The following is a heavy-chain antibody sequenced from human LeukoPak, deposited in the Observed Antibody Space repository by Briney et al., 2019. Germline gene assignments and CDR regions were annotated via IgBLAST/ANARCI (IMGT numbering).Heavy chain of an antibody. Sequence: GGSLRLSCATSGFTFTSYAMTWVRQAPGKGLEWVAAITGNGVNTYYADSVKGRFTISSDPSKNTLFLQMHSLRADDTAVYYCAKPRADIPATVFDSWGQGALVTVSS. CDR1: GFTFTSYA. J-gene: IGHJ4*02. CDR2: ITGNGVNT. CDR3: AKPRADIPATVFDS. D-gene: IGHD2-2*02. V-gene: IGHV3-23*01.